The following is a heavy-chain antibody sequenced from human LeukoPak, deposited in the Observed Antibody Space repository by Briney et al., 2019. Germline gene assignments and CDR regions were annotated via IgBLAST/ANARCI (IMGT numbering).Heavy chain of an antibody. J-gene: IGHJ6*02. CDR1: GFTLSGYS. Sequence: GGSLRLSCVASGFTLSGYSMHWVRQAPGKGLEGVAVISYDESYKYYADSVKGRFTISRDKSNNTLYLQMNSLRPEDTAVYSCARDLGGSGSSPDQYFGMDVWGQGTTVTVSS. D-gene: IGHD2-15*01. V-gene: IGHV3-30*04. CDR2: ISYDESYK. CDR3: ARDLGGSGSSPDQYFGMDV.